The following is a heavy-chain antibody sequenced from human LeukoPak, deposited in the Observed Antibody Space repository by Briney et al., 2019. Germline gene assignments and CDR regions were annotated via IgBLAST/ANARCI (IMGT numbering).Heavy chain of an antibody. V-gene: IGHV3-23*01. CDR1: GFTFSSYG. CDR2: ISGSGGST. CDR3: AKDHCSGGSCYSFDY. D-gene: IGHD2-15*01. Sequence: GGSLRLSCAASGFTFSSYGMSWVRQAPGKGLEWVSAISGSGGSTYYADSVKGRFTISRDNSKNTLYLQMNSLRAEDTAVYYCAKDHCSGGSCYSFDYWGQGTLVTVSS. J-gene: IGHJ4*02.